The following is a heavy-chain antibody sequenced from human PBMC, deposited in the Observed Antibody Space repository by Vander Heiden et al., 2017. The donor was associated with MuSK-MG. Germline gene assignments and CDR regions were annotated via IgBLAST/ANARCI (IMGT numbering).Heavy chain of an antibody. CDR2: ISYSGST. J-gene: IGHJ5*02. CDR3: ARRERYSTTTEVHRGGWFDP. D-gene: IGHD3-9*01. Sequence: RSISYSGSTYYNPSLKSRVTISVDTSKNQFSLRLSSVTAADTAVYYCARRERYSTTTEVHRGGWFDPWGQGTLVTVSS. V-gene: IGHV4-39*01.